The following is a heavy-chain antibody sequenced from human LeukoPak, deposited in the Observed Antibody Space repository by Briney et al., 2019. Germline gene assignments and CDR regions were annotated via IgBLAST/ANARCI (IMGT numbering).Heavy chain of an antibody. Sequence: GSLRLSCAASGFIFSDYYMSWIRQAPGKGLEWIGSMFHTGNSYYNPSLKRRVTIAIDTSKNQFSLKLSSVTAADTAVYYCAREWNYYAFEIWGQGTMVSVSS. CDR2: MFHTGNS. CDR1: GFIFSDYY. J-gene: IGHJ3*02. CDR3: AREWNYYAFEI. V-gene: IGHV4-38-2*02. D-gene: IGHD1-7*01.